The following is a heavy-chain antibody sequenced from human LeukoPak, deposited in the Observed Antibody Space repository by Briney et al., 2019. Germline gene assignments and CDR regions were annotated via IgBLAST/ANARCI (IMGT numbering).Heavy chain of an antibody. J-gene: IGHJ6*02. Sequence: SETLSPTCTVSGGSISSYYWSWIRQPPGKGLEWIGYIYYSGSTNYTPSLKSRVTISVDTSKNQFSLKLSSVTAADTAVYYCARAPYYYDSSGYYTFLYYGMDVWGQGTTVTVSS. D-gene: IGHD3-22*01. CDR2: IYYSGST. CDR1: GGSISSYY. CDR3: ARAPYYYDSSGYYTFLYYGMDV. V-gene: IGHV4-59*01.